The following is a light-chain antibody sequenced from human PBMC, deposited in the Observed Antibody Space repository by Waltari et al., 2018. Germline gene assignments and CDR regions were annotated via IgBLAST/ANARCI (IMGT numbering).Light chain of an antibody. CDR2: WAS. J-gene: IGKJ4*01. CDR3: QQYYSTPLT. V-gene: IGKV4-1*01. Sequence: DIVMTQSPESLAVSLGERATIHCKSSESVLYSSNNKNHLAWYQQNPGQPPKLLLYWASTRKSGVPDRFSGSGSETDFTLTVTSLQAEDVAVYYCQQYYSTPLTFGGGTKVEIK. CDR1: ESVLYSSNNKNH.